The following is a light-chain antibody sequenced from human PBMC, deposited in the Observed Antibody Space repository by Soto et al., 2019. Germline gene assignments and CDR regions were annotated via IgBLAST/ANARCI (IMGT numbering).Light chain of an antibody. V-gene: IGLV2-14*01. CDR1: SSDVGAYNY. Sequence: PGQSITISCTGTSSDVGAYNYVSWYQQYPGKAPKLIIYDVSNRPSGVSCRFSGSKSGYTASLTISELQAEDEADYYCNSYAGTSYVFGTGTKV. J-gene: IGLJ1*01. CDR3: NSYAGTSYV. CDR2: DVS.